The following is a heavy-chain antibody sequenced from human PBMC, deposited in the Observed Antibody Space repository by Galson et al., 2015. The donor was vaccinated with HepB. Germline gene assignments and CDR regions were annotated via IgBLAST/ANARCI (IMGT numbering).Heavy chain of an antibody. CDR3: ATTKFGNGAYRTFEI. V-gene: IGHV3-48*04. Sequence: SLRLSCAASGLSFSTSTMRCARQSPGRGLQRVSYICRNGASTYYTASVKGRFTVARDNARNTVYLQTSSLTAEDTAVYFCATTKFGNGAYRTFEIWGQGTLVTVSS. CDR2: ICRNGAST. D-gene: IGHD2-8*01. CDR1: GLSFSTST. J-gene: IGHJ3*02.